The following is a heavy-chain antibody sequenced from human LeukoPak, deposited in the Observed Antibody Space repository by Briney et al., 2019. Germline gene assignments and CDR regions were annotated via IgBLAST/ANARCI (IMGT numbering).Heavy chain of an antibody. CDR1: GFTFSSYA. CDR2: ISYDGSNK. Sequence: PGGSLRLSCAASGFTFSSYAMHWVRQAPGKGLEWVAVISYDGSNKYYADSVKGRFTISRDNSKNTLYLQMNSLRAEDTAVYYCASEGGSGSYYFRYWGQGTLVTVSS. V-gene: IGHV3-30-3*01. J-gene: IGHJ4*02. D-gene: IGHD3-10*01. CDR3: ASEGGSGSYYFRY.